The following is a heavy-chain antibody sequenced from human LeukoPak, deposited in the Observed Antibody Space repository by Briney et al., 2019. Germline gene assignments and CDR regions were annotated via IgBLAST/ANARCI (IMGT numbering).Heavy chain of an antibody. J-gene: IGHJ4*02. D-gene: IGHD6-13*01. V-gene: IGHV6-1*01. CDR1: GDRVSGNSAIA. CDR3: ARGRHSGFDY. CDR2: TYYRSKWNN. Sequence: SQTLSLTCAIFGDRVSGNSAIAWNWLRQSPSRGLEWLGRTYYRSKWNNDYAVSVKSRITINPDTSKNQFSLHLNSVTPEDTAVYFCARGRHSGFDYSGQGTLVTVSS.